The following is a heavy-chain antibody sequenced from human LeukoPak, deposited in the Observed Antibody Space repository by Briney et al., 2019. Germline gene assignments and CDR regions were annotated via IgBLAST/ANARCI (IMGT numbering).Heavy chain of an antibody. CDR1: GGTFSSYA. CDR2: IIPIFGTA. D-gene: IGHD2-21*02. Sequence: SVKVSCKASGGTFSSYAISWVRQAPGQGLEWMGRIIPIFGTANYAQKFQGRVTITTDESTSTAYMELSSLKSEDTAVYYCARDLSYCGGDCFRGGFDYWGQGTLVTVSS. V-gene: IGHV1-69*05. J-gene: IGHJ4*02. CDR3: ARDLSYCGGDCFRGGFDY.